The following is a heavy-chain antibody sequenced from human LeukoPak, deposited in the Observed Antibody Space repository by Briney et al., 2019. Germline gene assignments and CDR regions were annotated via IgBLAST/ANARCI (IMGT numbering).Heavy chain of an antibody. V-gene: IGHV4-59*08. D-gene: IGHD1-26*01. Sequence: SETLSLTCTVSGGSISSYYWSWIRQPPGKGLEWIGYIYYSGSTYYNPSLKSRVTISVDTSKNQFSLKLSSVTAADTAVYYCARGMRSGSYPYYYYGMDVWGQGTTVTVSS. CDR1: GGSISSYY. J-gene: IGHJ6*02. CDR2: IYYSGST. CDR3: ARGMRSGSYPYYYYGMDV.